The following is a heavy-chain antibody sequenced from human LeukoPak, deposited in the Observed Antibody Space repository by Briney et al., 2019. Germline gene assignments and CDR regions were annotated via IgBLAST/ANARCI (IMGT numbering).Heavy chain of an antibody. CDR3: ASSRASGWYYFDY. Sequence: GGSLRLSCAASGFTFSTCGMHWVRQAPGKGLEWVAVIWYGGDTKYYADSVKGRFTISRDNSKNTLYLQMNSLRAEDTAVYYCASSRASGWYYFDYWGQGTLVTVSS. V-gene: IGHV3-33*01. D-gene: IGHD6-19*01. CDR1: GFTFSTCG. CDR2: IWYGGDTK. J-gene: IGHJ4*02.